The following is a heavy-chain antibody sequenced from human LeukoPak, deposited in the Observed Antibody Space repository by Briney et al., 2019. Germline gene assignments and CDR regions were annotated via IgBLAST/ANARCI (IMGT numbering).Heavy chain of an antibody. J-gene: IGHJ6*03. CDR2: IYYSGST. D-gene: IGHD1-26*01. Sequence: SETLSLTCTVSGGSISSYYWSWIRQPPGKGLEWIGYIYYSGSTNYNPSLKSRVTISVDTSKNQFSLKLSSVTAADTAVYYCARDRVRATPELDAGYYYYYMDVWGKGTTVTVSS. CDR1: GGSISSYY. CDR3: ARDRVRATPELDAGYYYYYMDV. V-gene: IGHV4-59*01.